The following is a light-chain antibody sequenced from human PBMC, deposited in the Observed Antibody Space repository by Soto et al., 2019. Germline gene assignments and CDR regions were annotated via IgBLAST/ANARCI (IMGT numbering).Light chain of an antibody. V-gene: IGKV3-20*01. CDR1: QSVNSNY. J-gene: IGKJ1*01. Sequence: EIVLTQSPGTLSLSPGERATLSCRASQSVNSNYLAWYQQKPGQAPRLLMYETSTRATGIPDRSSGSGSGTDFTLTISRLEPEDFAVYFCQQFGTSPLWTFGQGTKVDIK. CDR2: ETS. CDR3: QQFGTSPLWT.